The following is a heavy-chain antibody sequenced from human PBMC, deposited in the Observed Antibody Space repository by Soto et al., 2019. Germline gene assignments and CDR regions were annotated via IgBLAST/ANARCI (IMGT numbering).Heavy chain of an antibody. D-gene: IGHD4-17*01. V-gene: IGHV4-59*01. Sequence: PSETLSLTCTVSGGSISSYYWSWIRQPPGKGLEWIGYIYYSGSTNYNPSLKSRVTISVDTSKNQFSLKLSSVTAADTAVYYCARGVDYGDYVSYYYFDYWGQGTLVTVSS. CDR2: IYYSGST. CDR3: ARGVDYGDYVSYYYFDY. J-gene: IGHJ4*02. CDR1: GGSISSYY.